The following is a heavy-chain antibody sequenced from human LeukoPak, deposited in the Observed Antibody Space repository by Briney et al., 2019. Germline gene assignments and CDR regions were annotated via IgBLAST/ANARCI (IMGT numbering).Heavy chain of an antibody. CDR1: GYSISSGYY. D-gene: IGHD3-3*01. CDR3: ARVTRYYDFWSGYPYYFDY. J-gene: IGHJ4*02. Sequence: SETLSLTCTVSGYSISSGYYWGWIRQPPGKGLEWIGSIYHSGSTYYNPSLKSRVTISVDTSKNQFSLKLSSVTAADTAVYYCARVTRYYDFWSGYPYYFDYWGQGTLVTVSS. V-gene: IGHV4-38-2*02. CDR2: IYHSGST.